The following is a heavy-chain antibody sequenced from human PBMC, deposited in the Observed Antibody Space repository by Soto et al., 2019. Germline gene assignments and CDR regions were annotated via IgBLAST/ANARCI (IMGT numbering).Heavy chain of an antibody. CDR1: GVSISRGGYY. Sequence: SETLSLTCTVSGVSISRGGYYWSWIRQHPGKGLEWIGEIYHTESTNYNPSLKSRVTISVDKSKNQFSLNLTSVTAADTAIYFCARFSSGYPNWFGPWGQGTLVTVSS. D-gene: IGHD3-22*01. V-gene: IGHV4-31*03. J-gene: IGHJ5*02. CDR3: ARFSSGYPNWFGP. CDR2: IYHTEST.